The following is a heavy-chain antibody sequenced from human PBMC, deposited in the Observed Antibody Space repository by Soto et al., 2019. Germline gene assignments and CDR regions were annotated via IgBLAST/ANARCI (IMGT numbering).Heavy chain of an antibody. CDR1: GYTFTGYY. CDR3: ARSGGGGDYAADYGMDV. J-gene: IGHJ6*02. CDR2: INPNSGGT. D-gene: IGHD4-17*01. V-gene: IGHV1-2*04. Sequence: GASVKVSCKASGYTFTGYYMHWVRQAPGQGLEWMGWINPNSGGTNYAQKFQGWVTMTRDTSISTAYMELSRLRSDDTAVYYCARSGGGGDYAADYGMDVWGQGTTVTVSS.